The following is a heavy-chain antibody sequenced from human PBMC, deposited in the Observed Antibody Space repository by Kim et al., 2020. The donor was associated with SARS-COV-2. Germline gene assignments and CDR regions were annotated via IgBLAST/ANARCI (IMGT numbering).Heavy chain of an antibody. CDR3: TRAPLGLKRWLQFRDAFEI. D-gene: IGHD5-12*01. CDR2: IRSKAYGGTT. CDR1: GFTFGDYA. J-gene: IGHJ3*02. V-gene: IGHV3-49*03. Sequence: GGSLRLSCTASGFTFGDYAMSWFRQAPGKGLEWVGFIRSKAYGGTTEYAASVKGRFTISRDDSKSIAYLQMNSLKTEDTAVYYCTRAPLGLKRWLQFRDAFEIWGQGTMVTVSS.